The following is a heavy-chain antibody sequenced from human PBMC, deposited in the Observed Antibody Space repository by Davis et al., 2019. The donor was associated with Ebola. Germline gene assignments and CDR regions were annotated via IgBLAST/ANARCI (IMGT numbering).Heavy chain of an antibody. CDR1: GYTFTSYD. D-gene: IGHD3-10*01. J-gene: IGHJ6*03. CDR3: ARGMDYYGSEDYYYYYMDV. CDR2: MNPNSGNT. V-gene: IGHV1-8*03. Sequence: ASVKVSCKASGYTFTSYDINWVRQATGQGLEWMGWMNPNSGNTGYAQKFQGRVTITRNTSISTAYMELSSLRSEDTAVYYCARGMDYYGSEDYYYYYMDVWGKGTTVTVSS.